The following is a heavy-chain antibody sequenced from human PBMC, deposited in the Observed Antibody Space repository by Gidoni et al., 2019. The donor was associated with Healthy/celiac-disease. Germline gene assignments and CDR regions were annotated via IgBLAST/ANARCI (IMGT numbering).Heavy chain of an antibody. CDR1: GFTFDDYA. V-gene: IGHV3-9*01. Sequence: EVQLVESGGGLVQPGRSLRLSCAASGFTFDDYAMHWVRQAPGNGLEWVSGISWNSGSIGYADSVKGRFTISRDNAKNSLYLQMNSLRAEDTALYYCAKDIKSGYDWHYFDYWGQGTLVTVSS. CDR2: ISWNSGSI. D-gene: IGHD5-12*01. J-gene: IGHJ4*02. CDR3: AKDIKSGYDWHYFDY.